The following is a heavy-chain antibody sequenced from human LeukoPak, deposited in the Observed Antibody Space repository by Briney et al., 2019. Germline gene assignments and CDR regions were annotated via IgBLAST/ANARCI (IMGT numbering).Heavy chain of an antibody. V-gene: IGHV4-4*07. J-gene: IGHJ6*03. CDR1: GGSISSYY. D-gene: IGHD1-7*01. CDR2: IYTSGST. Sequence: PSETLSLTCTVSGGSISSYYWSWIRQPAGKGLEWIGHIYTSGSTNYNPSLKSRVTMSVDTSKNQFSLKLSSVTAADTAVYYCARAPYNWNYAGYYYYYYMDVWGKGTTVTVSS. CDR3: ARAPYNWNYAGYYYYYYMDV.